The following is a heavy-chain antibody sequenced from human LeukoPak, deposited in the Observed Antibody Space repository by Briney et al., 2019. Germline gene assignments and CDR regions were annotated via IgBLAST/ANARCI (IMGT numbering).Heavy chain of an antibody. CDR1: GFIFNAYY. V-gene: IGHV3-11*01. J-gene: IGHJ4*02. Sequence: GGSLRLSCATSGFIFNAYYMSWIRQAPGKGLEWVSYISGSGNDISYADSVKGRFTISRDNAKGSLYLQMNSLKAADTAMYYCGTHAGRTGSDDWGQGTLVTVSS. CDR2: ISGSGNDI. CDR3: GTHAGRTGSDD. D-gene: IGHD3/OR15-3a*01.